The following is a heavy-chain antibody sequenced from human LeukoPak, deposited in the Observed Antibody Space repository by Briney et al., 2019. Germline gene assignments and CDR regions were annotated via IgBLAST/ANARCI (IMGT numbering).Heavy chain of an antibody. CDR3: ARLGSSSWYVGY. CDR2: IYYSGST. V-gene: IGHV4-39*01. CDR1: GGSISSSSYY. D-gene: IGHD6-13*01. J-gene: IGHJ4*02. Sequence: PSETLSLTCTASGGSISSSSYYWGWIRQPPGKGLEWIGSIYYSGSTYYNPSLKSRVTISVDTSKNQFPLKLSSVTAADTAVYYCARLGSSSWYVGYWGQGTLVTVSS.